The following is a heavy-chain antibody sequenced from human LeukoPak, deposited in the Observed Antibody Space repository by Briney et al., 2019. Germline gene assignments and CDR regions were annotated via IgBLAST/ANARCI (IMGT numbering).Heavy chain of an antibody. CDR2: IYYSGST. D-gene: IGHD4-17*01. CDR1: GGSFSGYY. J-gene: IGHJ4*02. CDR3: ARVARLYGDPSYFDY. Sequence: PSETLSLTCAVYGGSFSGYYWGWIRQPLGKELEWIGSIYYSGSTYYNPSLKSRVTISVDTSKNQFSLKLSSVTAADTAVYYCARVARLYGDPSYFDYWGQGTLVTVSS. V-gene: IGHV4-34*01.